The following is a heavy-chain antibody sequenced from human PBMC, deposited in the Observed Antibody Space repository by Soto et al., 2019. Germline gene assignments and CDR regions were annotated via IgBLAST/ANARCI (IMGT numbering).Heavy chain of an antibody. D-gene: IGHD4-4*01. V-gene: IGHV3-30*03. Sequence: GGSLRLSCATSGFTFSSYGMHWVRQAPGKGLEWVAVISYDGSNKYYADSVKGRFTISRDNSKNTLYLQMNSLRAEDTAVYFCATSGGTTIRRLLGYGMDVWGQGTKVTVSS. J-gene: IGHJ6*02. CDR3: ATSGGTTIRRLLGYGMDV. CDR1: GFTFSSYG. CDR2: ISYDGSNK.